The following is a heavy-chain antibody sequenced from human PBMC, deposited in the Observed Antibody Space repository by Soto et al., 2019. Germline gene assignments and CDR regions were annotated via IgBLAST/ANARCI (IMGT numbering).Heavy chain of an antibody. V-gene: IGHV3-9*01. CDR3: AKGLRGDYSGSDY. D-gene: IGHD4-17*01. CDR1: GFTFEDYA. CDR2: ISWNSGNI. Sequence: EVQLVESGGGLVQPGRSLRLSCAASGFTFEDYAMNWVRQAPGKGLEWVSGISWNSGNIGYADSVKGRFTISRDNAKNSLFLRMNSLTPDDTALYYCAKGLRGDYSGSDYWGPGILVTVSS. J-gene: IGHJ4*02.